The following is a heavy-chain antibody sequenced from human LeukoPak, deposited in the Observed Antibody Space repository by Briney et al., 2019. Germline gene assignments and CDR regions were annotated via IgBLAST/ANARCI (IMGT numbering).Heavy chain of an antibody. Sequence: SVKVSCKASGGTFSSYAISWVRQAPGQGLEWMGRIIPILGIANYAQKFQGRVTITADKSTSTAYMELSSLRPEDTAVYYCARAGIAARGYYYYYGMDVWGQGTTVTVSS. V-gene: IGHV1-69*04. CDR3: ARAGIAARGYYYYYGMDV. CDR1: GGTFSSYA. J-gene: IGHJ6*02. CDR2: IIPILGIA. D-gene: IGHD6-6*01.